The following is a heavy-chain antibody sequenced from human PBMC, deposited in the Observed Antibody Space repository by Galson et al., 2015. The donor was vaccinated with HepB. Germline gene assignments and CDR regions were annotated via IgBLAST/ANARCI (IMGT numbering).Heavy chain of an antibody. V-gene: IGHV3-23*01. Sequence: SLRLSCAASGFTFSSYAMSWVRQAPGKGLEWVSAISGSGGSTYYADSVKGRFTISRDNSKNTLYLQMNSLRAEDTAVYYCAKDPTPYCSSTSCNNWFDPWGQGTLVTVSS. J-gene: IGHJ5*02. CDR2: ISGSGGST. CDR1: GFTFSSYA. CDR3: AKDPTPYCSSTSCNNWFDP. D-gene: IGHD2-2*01.